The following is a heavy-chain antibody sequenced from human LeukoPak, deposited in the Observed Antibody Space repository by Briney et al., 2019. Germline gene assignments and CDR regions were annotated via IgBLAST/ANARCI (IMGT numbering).Heavy chain of an antibody. J-gene: IGHJ6*02. CDR3: ARDRLLWFGESEYGMDV. Sequence: ASVKVSCKASGYTFTSYGISWVRQAPGQGLEWMGWISAYNGNTNYAQKLRGRVTMTTDTSTSTAYMELRSLRSDDTAVYYCARDRLLWFGESEYGMDVWGQGTTVTVSS. CDR2: ISAYNGNT. D-gene: IGHD3-10*01. V-gene: IGHV1-18*01. CDR1: GYTFTSYG.